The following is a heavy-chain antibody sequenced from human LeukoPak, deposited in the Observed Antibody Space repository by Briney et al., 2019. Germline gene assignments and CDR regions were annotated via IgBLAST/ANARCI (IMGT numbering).Heavy chain of an antibody. CDR1: GGSISSSSYY. CDR3: ARHVITMIGVNWFDP. D-gene: IGHD3-22*01. V-gene: IGHV4-39*01. J-gene: IGHJ5*02. Sequence: PSETLSLTCTVSGGSISSSSYYWGWIRQPPGKGLEWIGSIYYSGSTYYNPSLKSRVTISVDTSKNQFSLKLSSVTAADTAVYYCARHVITMIGVNWFDPWGQGTLVTVSS. CDR2: IYYSGST.